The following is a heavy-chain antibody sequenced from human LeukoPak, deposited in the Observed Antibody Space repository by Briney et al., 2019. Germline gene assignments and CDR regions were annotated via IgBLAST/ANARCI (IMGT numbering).Heavy chain of an antibody. Sequence: ASVKVSCKASGYTFTSYYMHWVRQAPGQGLEWMGIINPSGGSTSYAQKFQGRVTMTRDMSTSTVYMELSSLRSEDTAVYYCARDPPRGVTTSGAFDIWGQGTMVTVSS. J-gene: IGHJ3*02. V-gene: IGHV1-46*01. D-gene: IGHD4-17*01. CDR2: INPSGGST. CDR3: ARDPPRGVTTSGAFDI. CDR1: GYTFTSYY.